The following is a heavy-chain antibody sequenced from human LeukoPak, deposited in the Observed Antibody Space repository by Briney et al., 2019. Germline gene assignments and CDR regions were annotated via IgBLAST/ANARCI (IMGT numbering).Heavy chain of an antibody. V-gene: IGHV4-39*01. CDR3: ARGATVVTGSIDAFDI. J-gene: IGHJ3*02. Sequence: PSETLSLTCTVSGGSISSSSYYWGWIRQPPGKGLEWIGSIYYSGSTYHNPSPKSRVTISVDTSKNQFSLKLSSVTAADTAVYYCARGATVVTGSIDAFDIWGQGTMVTVSS. D-gene: IGHD4-23*01. CDR1: GGSISSSSYY. CDR2: IYYSGST.